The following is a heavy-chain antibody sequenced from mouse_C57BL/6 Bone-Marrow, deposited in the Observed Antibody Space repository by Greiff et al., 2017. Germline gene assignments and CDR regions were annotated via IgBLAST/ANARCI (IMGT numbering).Heavy chain of an antibody. CDR2: IDPSDSYT. V-gene: IGHV1-69*01. CDR3: AREGYYFWYFDV. Sequence: QVQLKQPGAELVMPGASVKLSCKASGYTFTSYWMHWVKQRPGQGLEWIGEIDPSDSYTNYNQKFKGKSTLTVDKSSSTAYMQLSSLTSEDSAVYYGAREGYYFWYFDVWGTGTRVTVSS. CDR1: GYTFTSYW. J-gene: IGHJ1*03. D-gene: IGHD2-3*01.